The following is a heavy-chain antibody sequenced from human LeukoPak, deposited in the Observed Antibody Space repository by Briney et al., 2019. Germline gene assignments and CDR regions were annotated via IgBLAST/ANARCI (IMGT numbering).Heavy chain of an antibody. CDR2: IYYSGST. CDR3: ARDEGGGVH. Sequence: KASETLSLTCTVSGGSIGSSNYYWGWIRQPPGKGLEWIGYIYYSGSTNYNPSLKSRVTISVDTSKNQFSLKLSSVTAADTAVYYCARDEGGGVHWGQGTLVTVSS. D-gene: IGHD2-15*01. V-gene: IGHV4-61*01. CDR1: GGSIGSSNYY. J-gene: IGHJ4*02.